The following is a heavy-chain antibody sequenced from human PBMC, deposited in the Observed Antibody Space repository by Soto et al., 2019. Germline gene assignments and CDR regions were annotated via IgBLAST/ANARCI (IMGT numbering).Heavy chain of an antibody. V-gene: IGHV3-74*01. CDR1: GFTFSHYW. J-gene: IGHJ4*02. CDR3: AKPFGFLEWLSPLRN. Sequence: PGGSLRLSCAASGFTFSHYWMYWVRQAPGKGLVWVSRINSDGSYTNYADSVRGRFTISRDNAKNTLYLQMNSLRAEDTAVYYCAKPFGFLEWLSPLRNWGQGTLVTVSS. CDR2: INSDGSYT. D-gene: IGHD3-3*01.